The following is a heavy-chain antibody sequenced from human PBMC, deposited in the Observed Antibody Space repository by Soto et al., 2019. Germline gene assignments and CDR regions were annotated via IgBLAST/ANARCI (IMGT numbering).Heavy chain of an antibody. V-gene: IGHV2-5*02. CDR3: TQVYGSGSWGWYFHS. J-gene: IGHJ4*02. Sequence: ITLRESGPSLVKPTETLTLTCTFSGFSLTTTGVGVGWIRQPPGKALEWLAVVFWDGGERYSPSLKSRVTITKDTSKDQVVFTMTNMDPADTATYYCTQVYGSGSWGWYFHSWGQGTLVTVSS. D-gene: IGHD1-26*01. CDR2: VFWDGGE. CDR1: GFSLTTTGVG.